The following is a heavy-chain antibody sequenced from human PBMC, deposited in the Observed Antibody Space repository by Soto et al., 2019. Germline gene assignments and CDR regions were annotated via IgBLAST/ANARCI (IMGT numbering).Heavy chain of an antibody. CDR3: AREGSGYNL. J-gene: IGHJ1*01. CDR1: GGSFSSFG. CDR2: IIPVFGRP. Sequence: SVKVSCKASGGSFSSFGISWVRQAPGQGLEWMGGIIPVFGRPNYAQRFRGRLTITADESTNTVYLELIDLRSEDAAVYYCAREGSGYNLWGQGTQVTVSS. D-gene: IGHD5-12*01. V-gene: IGHV1-69*13.